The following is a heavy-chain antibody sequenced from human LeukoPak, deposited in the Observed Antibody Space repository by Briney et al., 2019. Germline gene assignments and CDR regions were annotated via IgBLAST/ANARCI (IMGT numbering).Heavy chain of an antibody. CDR2: IYYSGST. Sequence: KPSETLSLTCAVYGGSFSGYYWSWIRQPPGKGLEWIGYIYYSGSTNYNPSLKSRVTISVNTSKNQFSLKLSSVTAADTAVYYCARGSRVVVIGYWGQGTLVTVSS. CDR1: GGSFSGYY. J-gene: IGHJ4*02. CDR3: ARGSRVVVIGY. D-gene: IGHD3-22*01. V-gene: IGHV4-59*01.